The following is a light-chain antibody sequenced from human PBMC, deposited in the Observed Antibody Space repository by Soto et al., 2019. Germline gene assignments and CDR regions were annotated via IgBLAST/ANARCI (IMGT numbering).Light chain of an antibody. Sequence: EIVLTQSPATLSLSPGERVTLSCRASQSVSSFLAWYQQKPGQAPRLLIYDASNRATGVPARFSGSGSGTDFTLTISSLEPEDVAVYFCQQRRDWPGTFGQGTKLDIK. V-gene: IGKV3-11*01. CDR3: QQRRDWPGT. CDR1: QSVSSF. CDR2: DAS. J-gene: IGKJ2*01.